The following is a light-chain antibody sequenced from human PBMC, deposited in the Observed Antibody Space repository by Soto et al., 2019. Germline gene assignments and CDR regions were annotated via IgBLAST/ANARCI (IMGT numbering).Light chain of an antibody. CDR3: QKHNAAPLT. J-gene: IGKJ4*01. CDR1: QDIGNY. V-gene: IGKV1-27*01. CDR2: TSS. Sequence: DIQMTQSPSSLSASVGDRVTITCRASQDIGNYLAWYQQRPGKVPKLLIYTSSTLQSGVPSRFSGSGSGTDFILTISSLQPEDAATYFCQKHNAAPLTVGGGTKVEIK.